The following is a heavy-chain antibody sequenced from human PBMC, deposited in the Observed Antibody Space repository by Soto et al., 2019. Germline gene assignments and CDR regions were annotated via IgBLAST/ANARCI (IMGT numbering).Heavy chain of an antibody. CDR3: ARGVLH. J-gene: IGHJ4*02. Sequence: QVQLQESGPGLVKPSQTLSLTCTVSGGSISSGGYYWSWIRQHPGKGLEWIGSIYYSGSTYYNPSPXNXXTISVDTTKNPFSLKLSSVTAADTAVYYCARGVLHWGQGTLVTVSS. CDR2: IYYSGST. CDR1: GGSISSGGYY. D-gene: IGHD3-16*01. V-gene: IGHV4-31*03.